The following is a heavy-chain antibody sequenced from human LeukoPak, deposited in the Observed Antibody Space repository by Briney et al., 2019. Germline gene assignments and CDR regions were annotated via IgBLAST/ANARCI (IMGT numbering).Heavy chain of an antibody. V-gene: IGHV4-39*01. CDR2: IYYSGST. J-gene: IGHJ4*02. Sequence: SETLSLTCTVSGGFIRSSSYYWGWIRQPPGKGLEWIGSIYYSGSTYYNPSLKSRVTISVDTSKDQFSLNLSSVTAAGTAVYYCARPASSGWTPFDYWGLGTLVTVSS. CDR1: GGFIRSSSYY. CDR3: ARPASSGWTPFDY. D-gene: IGHD6-19*01.